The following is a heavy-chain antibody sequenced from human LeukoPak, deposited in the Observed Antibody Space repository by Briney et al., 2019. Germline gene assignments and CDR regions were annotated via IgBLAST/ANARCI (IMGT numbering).Heavy chain of an antibody. Sequence: ASVKVSCKASAYTFTTYYMHWVRRAPGQGLEWMGWINPNSGGTYYAQKFQGRVTMTRDTSINTVYMDLSGLRSDDTAVYYCARDARRDDYSLKFLDYWGQGTLVTVSS. CDR3: ARDARRDDYSLKFLDY. CDR1: AYTFTTYY. D-gene: IGHD5-24*01. CDR2: INPNSGGT. J-gene: IGHJ4*02. V-gene: IGHV1-2*02.